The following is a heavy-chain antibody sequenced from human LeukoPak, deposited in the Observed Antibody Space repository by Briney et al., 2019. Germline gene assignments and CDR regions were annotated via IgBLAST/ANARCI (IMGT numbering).Heavy chain of an antibody. CDR3: ARDPPNYYDTDAFDI. CDR2: INPDSGDT. J-gene: IGHJ3*02. V-gene: IGHV1-2*02. D-gene: IGHD3-22*01. CDR1: GYIFTGYY. Sequence: ASVKVSCKASGYIFTGYYMHWVRQAPGQGLEWMGWINPDSGDTNYAQKFQGRVTMTRDTSISTAYMELSRLRSDDTAVYYCARDPPNYYDTDAFDIWGQGTMVTVSS.